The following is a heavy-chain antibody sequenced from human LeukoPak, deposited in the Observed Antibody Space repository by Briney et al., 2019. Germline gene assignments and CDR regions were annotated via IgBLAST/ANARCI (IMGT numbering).Heavy chain of an antibody. D-gene: IGHD2-21*01. V-gene: IGHV5-51*01. Sequence: GGSLXISCKGSGYNFTTYWIGWVRQMTGKGLEWMGIILPGDSDTTYRPSFQGQVIISADKSSSTSSLKWSNLKASDTAMYYCARQIATYYYYIDVWGKGTTVTVSS. CDR3: ARQIATYYYYIDV. CDR2: ILPGDSDT. CDR1: GYNFTTYW. J-gene: IGHJ6*03.